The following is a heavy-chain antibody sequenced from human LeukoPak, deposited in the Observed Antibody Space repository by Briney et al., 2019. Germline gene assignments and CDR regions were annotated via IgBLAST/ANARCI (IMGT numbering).Heavy chain of an antibody. CDR1: GFSISSGYY. Sequence: PSETLSLTCTVSGFSISSGYYWGWIRQPPGKGLEWIASIYHGGSTYYNPSLKSRVTISVDTPKNQFSLKLSSVTAADTAVYYCARVGVVTAVGYYFDYWGQGTLVTVSS. J-gene: IGHJ4*02. V-gene: IGHV4-38-2*02. CDR2: IYHGGST. CDR3: ARVGVVTAVGYYFDY. D-gene: IGHD2-21*02.